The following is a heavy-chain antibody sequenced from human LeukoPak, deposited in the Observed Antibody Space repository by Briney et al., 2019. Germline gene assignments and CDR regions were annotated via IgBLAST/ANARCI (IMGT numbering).Heavy chain of an antibody. CDR1: GGSFSGYS. D-gene: IGHD3-22*01. J-gene: IGHJ4*02. CDR3: ARGSRRITMIVVGYFDY. CDR2: INHSAST. Sequence: SETLSLTCAVYGGSFSGYSWSWIRQPPGKGLEWIGEINHSASTNYNPSLKSRVTISVDTSKNHFSLKLSSVTAADTAVYYCARGSRRITMIVVGYFDYWGQGTPVTVSS. V-gene: IGHV4-34*01.